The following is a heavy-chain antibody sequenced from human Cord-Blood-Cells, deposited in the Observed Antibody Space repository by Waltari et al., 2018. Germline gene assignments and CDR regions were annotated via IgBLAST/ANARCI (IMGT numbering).Heavy chain of an antibody. Sequence: QVQLQQWGAGLLKPSETLSLTCAVYGGSFSGYYWSWIRQPPGKGLEWIGEINHRGITNYNPALNSRVTISVDPSKNQFSRKLSSVTAADTAVYYCARGPLGKLELDCWCQGTLVTVSS. CDR2: INHRGIT. V-gene: IGHV4-34*01. D-gene: IGHD1-7*01. CDR3: ARGPLGKLELDC. CDR1: GGSFSGYY. J-gene: IGHJ4*02.